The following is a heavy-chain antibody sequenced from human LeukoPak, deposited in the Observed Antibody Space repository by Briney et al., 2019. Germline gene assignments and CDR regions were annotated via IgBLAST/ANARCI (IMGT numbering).Heavy chain of an antibody. J-gene: IGHJ4*02. Sequence: ASVKVSCKASGYTFTSYGISWVRQAPGRGLEWMGWISAYNGNTNYAQKLQGRVTMTTDTSTSTAYMELRSLRSDDTAVYYCARNKVHLNNFDYWGQGTLVTVSS. CDR3: ARNKVHLNNFDY. CDR2: ISAYNGNT. D-gene: IGHD2/OR15-2a*01. V-gene: IGHV1-18*01. CDR1: GYTFTSYG.